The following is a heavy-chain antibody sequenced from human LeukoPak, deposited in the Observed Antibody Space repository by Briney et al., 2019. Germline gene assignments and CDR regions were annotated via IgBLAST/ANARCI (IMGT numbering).Heavy chain of an antibody. J-gene: IGHJ4*02. D-gene: IGHD2-15*01. V-gene: IGHV1-18*01. CDR1: GYTFTSYD. CDR3: ARGPDIVVVVATGYGDSGVDY. CDR2: ISAYNGNT. Sequence: ASVKVSCKASGYTFTSYDINWVRQATGQGLEWMGWISAYNGNTNYAQKLQGRVTMTTDTSTSTAYMELRSLRSDDTAVYYCARGPDIVVVVATGYGDSGVDYWGQGTLVTVSS.